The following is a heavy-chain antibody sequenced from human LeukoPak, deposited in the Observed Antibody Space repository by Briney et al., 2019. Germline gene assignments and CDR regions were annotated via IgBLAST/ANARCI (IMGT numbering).Heavy chain of an antibody. CDR3: ARFRDSSGPPGFDY. Sequence: PSETLSLTCTVSGGSISSYYWSWIRQHPGKGLEWIGYIHYSGSTYYNPSLKSRVTISVDTSKNQFSLKLSSVTAADTAVYYCARFRDSSGPPGFDYWGQGTLVTVSS. CDR1: GGSISSYY. V-gene: IGHV4-59*06. CDR2: IHYSGST. D-gene: IGHD3-22*01. J-gene: IGHJ4*02.